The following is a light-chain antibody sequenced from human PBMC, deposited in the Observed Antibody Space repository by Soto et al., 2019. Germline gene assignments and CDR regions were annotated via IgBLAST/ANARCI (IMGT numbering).Light chain of an antibody. CDR1: QSLIHSDGSTY. CDR2: EVS. J-gene: IGKJ1*01. CDR3: MQGTHWPWT. Sequence: DVVLTQSPLSLPVTLGQPASISCRSSQSLIHSDGSTYLSWFQQRPGQAPRRLIYEVSDRDSGVPDRFSGSGSCTDFTLKISRVEAEDVGVYYCMQGTHWPWTFGQGTKVEIK. V-gene: IGKV2-30*02.